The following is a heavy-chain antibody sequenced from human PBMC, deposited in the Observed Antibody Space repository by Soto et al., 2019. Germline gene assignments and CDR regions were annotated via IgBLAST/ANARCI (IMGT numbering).Heavy chain of an antibody. CDR2: IYHSGST. Sequence: PSETLSLTCTVSGGSVSSGSYYWSWIRQPPGKGLEWIGYIYHSGSTNYNPSLKSRVTISVDTSKNQFSLKLSSVTAADTAVYYCAARTTVTTLYWGQGALVTVSS. V-gene: IGHV4-61*01. J-gene: IGHJ4*02. CDR3: AARTTVTTLY. CDR1: GGSVSSGSYY. D-gene: IGHD4-4*01.